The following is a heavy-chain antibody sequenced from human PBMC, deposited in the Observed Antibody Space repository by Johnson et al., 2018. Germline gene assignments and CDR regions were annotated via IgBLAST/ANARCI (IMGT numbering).Heavy chain of an antibody. V-gene: IGHV3-30-3*01. CDR1: GFTFSSSA. CDR2: ISYDGSNK. J-gene: IGHJ6*03. D-gene: IGHD1-26*01. Sequence: QVQLVQSGGGLVQPGRSLRLSCAASGFTFSSSAMRWVRQAPGKGLEWVAVISYDGSNKYYAASMKGRFIISRDNSKNTLNLQMNSRRAEETAVYYCARDTSSDYYYYYYMDVWGKGTTVTVSS. CDR3: ARDTSSDYYYYYYMDV.